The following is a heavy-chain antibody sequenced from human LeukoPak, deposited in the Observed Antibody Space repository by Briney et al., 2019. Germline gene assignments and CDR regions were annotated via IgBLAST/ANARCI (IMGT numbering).Heavy chain of an antibody. CDR3: VRYSGDADY. CDR1: GFTFGDYA. D-gene: IGHD5-12*01. V-gene: IGHV3-49*03. CDR2: IRSKVYGGTT. J-gene: IGHJ4*02. Sequence: GGSLRPSCTASGFTFGDYAMSWFRQAPGKGREWVGFIRSKVYGGTTEYAASVKGRFTISRDDSKSIAYLQMNSLKSEDTAVYYCVRYSGDADYWGQGTLVTVST.